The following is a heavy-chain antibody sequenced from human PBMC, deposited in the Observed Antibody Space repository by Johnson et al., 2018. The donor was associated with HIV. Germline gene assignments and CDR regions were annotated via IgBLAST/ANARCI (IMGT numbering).Heavy chain of an antibody. Sequence: VQLVESGGGLVQPGGSLRLSCAASGFTFDDYGMNWVRQAPGKGLEWVSGINWNGGSTGCAGSVKGRFTISRDNARNSLYLQMNSLRAEDTALYYCARAIMVRGVFDAFDIWDQGTMVTVSS. CDR1: GFTFDDYG. CDR3: ARAIMVRGVFDAFDI. J-gene: IGHJ3*02. CDR2: INWNGGST. D-gene: IGHD3-10*01. V-gene: IGHV3-20*04.